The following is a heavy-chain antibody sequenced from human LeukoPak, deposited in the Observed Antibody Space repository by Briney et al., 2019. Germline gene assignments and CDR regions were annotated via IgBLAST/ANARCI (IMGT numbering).Heavy chain of an antibody. V-gene: IGHV3-30-3*01. J-gene: IGHJ3*02. CDR1: GFTFSNYA. D-gene: IGHD3-22*01. CDR2: ISYDGSNK. Sequence: PGGSLRLSCAASGFTFSNYAMHWVRQAPGKGLEWVAVISYDGSNKYYADSVKGRFTISRDNSKNTLYLQMNSLRAEDTAVYYCARDLYGSSERAFHIWGQGTVVTVSS. CDR3: ARDLYGSSERAFHI.